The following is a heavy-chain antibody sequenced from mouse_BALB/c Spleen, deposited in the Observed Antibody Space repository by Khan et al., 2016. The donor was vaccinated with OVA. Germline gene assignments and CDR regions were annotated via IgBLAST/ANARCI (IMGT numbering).Heavy chain of an antibody. CDR1: GFALTAYG. V-gene: IGHV2-6-7*01. J-gene: IGHJ3*01. CDR3: AGERSYIHRGFAY. D-gene: IGHD1-1*01. Sequence: QVQLKQSGPGLVAPSQSLAITCTVSGFALTAYGVNWVRHPPGNGLEWLGLIWGDGSTDYNSALKSRLSINKHNCNFPVFLKWNSLQTDDTARYYYAGERSYIHRGFAYWGEGTLVTVSA. CDR2: IWGDGST.